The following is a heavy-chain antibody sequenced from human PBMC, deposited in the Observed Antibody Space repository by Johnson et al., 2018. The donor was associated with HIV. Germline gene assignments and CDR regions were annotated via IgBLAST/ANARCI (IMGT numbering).Heavy chain of an antibody. CDR1: GFSFADYA. V-gene: IGHV3-43D*03. J-gene: IGHJ3*02. D-gene: IGHD6-19*01. CDR2: ISWDGGDT. CDR3: VSVAGLFAPFDI. Sequence: LVESGGVAVQPGGSLRLSCAASGFSFADYAMHWVRQAPGKGLEWVSLISWDGGDTYYADSVKGRFTISRDNSKNTLYLQMNSLRAEDTAVYYVVSVAGLFAPFDIWGQGTMVTVSS.